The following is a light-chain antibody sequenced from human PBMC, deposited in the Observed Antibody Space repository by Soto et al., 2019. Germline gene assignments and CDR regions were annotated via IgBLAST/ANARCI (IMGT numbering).Light chain of an antibody. CDR3: SSYAGSNNWV. CDR2: DVN. V-gene: IGLV2-8*01. Sequence: QSALTQPPSASGSPGQSLTISCTGTSTYVGNYNYVSWYQQHPGKAPKLMISDVNRRPSGVPDRFSGSKSGNTASLTVSGLQAEDEADYYCSSYAGSNNWVFGGGTKLTVL. J-gene: IGLJ3*02. CDR1: STYVGNYNY.